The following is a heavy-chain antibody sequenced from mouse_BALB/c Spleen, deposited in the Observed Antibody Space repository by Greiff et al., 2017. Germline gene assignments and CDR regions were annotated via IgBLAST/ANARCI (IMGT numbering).Heavy chain of an antibody. CDR3: AREGGNYHFDY. Sequence: EVQLVESGGGLVQPGGSRKLSCAASGFTFSSFGMHWVRQAPGKGLEWVAYISSGGSTYYPDSVKGRFTISRDNARNILYLQMSSLRSEDTAMYYCAREGGNYHFDYWGQGTTLTVSA. J-gene: IGHJ2*01. V-gene: IGHV5-6-5*01. D-gene: IGHD2-1*01. CDR1: GFTFSSFG. CDR2: ISSGGST.